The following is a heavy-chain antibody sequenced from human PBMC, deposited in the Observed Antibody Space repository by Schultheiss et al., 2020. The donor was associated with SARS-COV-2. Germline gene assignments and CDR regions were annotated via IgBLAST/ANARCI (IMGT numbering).Heavy chain of an antibody. CDR3: ARGWKVAVVGSLEYDY. CDR2: MNPNGGNT. CDR1: GYTFTSYD. Sequence: ASVKVSCKASGYTFTSYDINWVRQATGQGLEWMGWMNPNGGNTGYAQKFQGRVTITRNTSISTAYMELSSLRSEDTAVYYCARGWKVAVVGSLEYDYWGQGTLVTVSS. D-gene: IGHD6-19*01. V-gene: IGHV1-8*03. J-gene: IGHJ4*02.